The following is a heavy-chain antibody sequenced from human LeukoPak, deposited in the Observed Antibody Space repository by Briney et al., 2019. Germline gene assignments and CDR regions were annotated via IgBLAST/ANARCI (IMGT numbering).Heavy chain of an antibody. CDR1: GGSITSGSYY. D-gene: IGHD6-19*01. CDR2: IHTSGDT. J-gene: IGHJ4*02. Sequence: SETLSLTCTVSGGSITSGSYYWSWIRQPAGTGLEWVGRIHTSGDTNHNPSLKSRATISMDTSRNQFSLKLSSVTAADTAVYYCARRQWVEYYCDTWGQGTRVTVSS. CDR3: ARRQWVEYYCDT. V-gene: IGHV4-61*02.